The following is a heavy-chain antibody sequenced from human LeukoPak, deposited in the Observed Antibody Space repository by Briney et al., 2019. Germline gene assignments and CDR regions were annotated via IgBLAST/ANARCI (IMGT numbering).Heavy chain of an antibody. Sequence: PSAAPALPCAVSGGSINWYYWSGLRPPPGEGQGMVGFNYYSGGINYNPPLQSRVTISVDTSKNQFSLKLSSVNAADTAVYYCAKAGARYSHSSGLYAFDVWGQGTMVTVSS. CDR3: AKAGARYSHSSGLYAFDV. J-gene: IGHJ3*01. V-gene: IGHV4-59*08. CDR2: NYYSGGI. CDR1: GGSINWYY. D-gene: IGHD3-22*01.